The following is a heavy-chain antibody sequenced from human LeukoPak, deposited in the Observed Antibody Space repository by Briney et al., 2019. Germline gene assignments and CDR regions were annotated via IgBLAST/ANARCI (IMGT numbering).Heavy chain of an antibody. V-gene: IGHV4-39*07. CDR1: GGSISSYY. CDR3: ARNGQMATTWDWFDP. J-gene: IGHJ5*02. CDR2: IYYSGST. Sequence: PSETLSLTCTVSGGSISSYYWGWIRQPPGKGLEWIGSIYYSGSTYYNPSLKSRVTISVDTSKNQFSLKMRSVTAADTAVYYCARNGQMATTWDWFDPWGQGTLVTVSS. D-gene: IGHD5-24*01.